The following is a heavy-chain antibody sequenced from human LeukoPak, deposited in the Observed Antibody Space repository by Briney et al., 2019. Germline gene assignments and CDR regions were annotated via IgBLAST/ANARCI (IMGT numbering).Heavy chain of an antibody. CDR3: ARDGYSFGHDFDY. D-gene: IGHD5-18*01. CDR1: GFTFSSYG. CDR2: ISEGGNYI. V-gene: IGHV3-21*01. J-gene: IGHJ4*02. Sequence: GGSLRLSCTASGFTFSSYGMNWIRQAPGKGLEWVSGISEGGNYINYAASVKGRFSISRDNAKNSLYLQMNSLGAEDTAVYYCARDGYSFGHDFDYWGQGTLVTVSS.